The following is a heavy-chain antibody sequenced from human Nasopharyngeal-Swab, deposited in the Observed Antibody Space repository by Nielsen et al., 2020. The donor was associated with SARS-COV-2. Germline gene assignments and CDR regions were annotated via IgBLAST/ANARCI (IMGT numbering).Heavy chain of an antibody. CDR1: GFTFSNYW. Sequence: GESLKISCAVSGFTFSNYWMSWVRQAPGKGLEWVANIKQDGSETYYVDSVKGRFTISRDSAKNSLYLQMNSLRPDDTAVYYCARDWSTIFGVIIRGGMDVWGQGTTVTVS. CDR3: ARDWSTIFGVIIRGGMDV. J-gene: IGHJ6*02. CDR2: IKQDGSET. V-gene: IGHV3-7*01. D-gene: IGHD3-3*01.